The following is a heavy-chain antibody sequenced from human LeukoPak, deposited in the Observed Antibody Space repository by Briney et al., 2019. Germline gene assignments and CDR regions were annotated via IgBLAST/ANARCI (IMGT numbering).Heavy chain of an antibody. CDR1: GYSFTGVY. CDR2: SNPQSGAT. J-gene: IGHJ4*02. D-gene: IGHD3-22*01. V-gene: IGHV1-2*02. CDR3: ARGGDDSGLYFAY. Sequence: ASVKVSCNASGYSFTGVYIHWVRHAPRQGLGWRSGSNPQSGATNYAQKFKGRSTTTRAMSITTAYMEVTTLRSDDTAVYYCARGGDDSGLYFAYWGEGTLVTVSS.